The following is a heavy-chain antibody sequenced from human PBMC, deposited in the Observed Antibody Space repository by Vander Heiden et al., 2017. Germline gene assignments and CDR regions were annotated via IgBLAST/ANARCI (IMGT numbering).Heavy chain of an antibody. Sequence: EVQLVESGGGLVQPGGSLRLSCGASGFKFSIYEMNWVRRAPGKGPEWLSSISGSSSTIYVADSAKGRFTISRDNAKKSLYLQMNSLRADDTAFYYCAIISTREVYWGQGTLVTVSS. CDR1: GFKFSIYE. CDR2: ISGSSSTI. J-gene: IGHJ4*02. CDR3: AIISTREVY. V-gene: IGHV3-48*03. D-gene: IGHD1-1*01.